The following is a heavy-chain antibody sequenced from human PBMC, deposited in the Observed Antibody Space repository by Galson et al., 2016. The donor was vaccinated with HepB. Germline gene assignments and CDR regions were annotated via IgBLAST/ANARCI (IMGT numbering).Heavy chain of an antibody. Sequence: SETLSLTCAVSGASISTLNWWSWVRQPPGKGLEWIGEVFHSGSTNYNSSFWSRVRMSADWSKNQFSLTLTSVTAADTAVYFCASLDNRRGGEVWGPGILVTVSS. J-gene: IGHJ4*02. D-gene: IGHD3-3*01. CDR2: VFHSGST. CDR1: GASISTLNW. V-gene: IGHV4-4*02. CDR3: ASLDNRRGGEV.